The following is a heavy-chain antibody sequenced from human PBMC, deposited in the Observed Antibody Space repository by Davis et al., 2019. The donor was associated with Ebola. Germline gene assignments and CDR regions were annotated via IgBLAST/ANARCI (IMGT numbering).Heavy chain of an antibody. CDR3: ASEGEQLYLFDP. CDR1: GGSISSYY. CDR2: GST. J-gene: IGHJ5*02. Sequence: MPSETLSLTCTVSGGSISSYYWSWIRQPPGKGLEWIGCGSTNYNPSLKSRLTISVDTSKNQVSLKLGSVAAADTAVYYCASEGEQLYLFDPWGQGTLVTVSS. D-gene: IGHD6-6*01. V-gene: IGHV4-4*08.